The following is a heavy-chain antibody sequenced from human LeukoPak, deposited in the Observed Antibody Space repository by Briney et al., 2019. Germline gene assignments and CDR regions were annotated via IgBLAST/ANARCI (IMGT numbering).Heavy chain of an antibody. CDR2: ISYDGSNK. D-gene: IGHD2-2*01. CDR1: GFTFSSYG. J-gene: IGHJ4*02. Sequence: PGGSLRLSCAASGFTFSSYGMHWVRQASGKGLEWVAVISYDGSNKYYADSVKGRFTISRDNSKNTLYLQMNSLRAEDTAVYYCARVMGRYCSSTSCYVDYWGQGTLVTVSS. CDR3: ARVMGRYCSSTSCYVDY. V-gene: IGHV3-30*19.